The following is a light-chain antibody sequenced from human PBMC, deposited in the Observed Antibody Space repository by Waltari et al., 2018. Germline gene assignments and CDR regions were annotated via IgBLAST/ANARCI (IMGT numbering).Light chain of an antibody. V-gene: IGKV3-15*01. CDR1: HSVSSN. CDR3: QQYDNWPRT. CDR2: GAS. Sequence: EIVMAQSPATLSVSPGERATLSCRASHSVSSNLAWYQQNPGQAPRLLIYGASTRATGIPARFSGSGSGTEFTLTISSLQSEDFAVYYCQQYDNWPRTFGQGTKVEIK. J-gene: IGKJ1*01.